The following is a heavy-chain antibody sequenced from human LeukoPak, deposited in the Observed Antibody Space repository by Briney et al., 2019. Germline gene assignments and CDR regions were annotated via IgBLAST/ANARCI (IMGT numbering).Heavy chain of an antibody. CDR1: GFIFSDYS. CDR3: ARDHNYAFDN. D-gene: IGHD1-1*01. CDR2: IGISSGNT. V-gene: IGHV3-48*04. Sequence: GGSLRLSCAASGFIFSDYSMNWVRQAPGKGLEWISYIGISSGNTKYADSVKGRFTISGDNAKNSLYLQMNSLRVEDTAVYYCARDHNYAFDNWGQGTLVTASS. J-gene: IGHJ4*02.